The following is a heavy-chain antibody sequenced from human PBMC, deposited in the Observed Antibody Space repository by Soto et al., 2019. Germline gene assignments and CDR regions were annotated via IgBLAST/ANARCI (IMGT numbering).Heavy chain of an antibody. J-gene: IGHJ5*02. CDR2: INHSVST. CDR1: GGSFSGYS. CDR3: ARGGGYCSSTSCFNWFGP. V-gene: IGHV4-34*01. Sequence: QVQLQQWGAGLLKPSETLSLTCAVYGGSFSGYSWSWIRQPPGKGLEWIGEINHSVSTNYNPSLKSRITTAVDQSKNQYSLKLTSVNDANTAVYYCARGGGYCSSTSCFNWFGPWGQGTLVTVSS. D-gene: IGHD2-2*01.